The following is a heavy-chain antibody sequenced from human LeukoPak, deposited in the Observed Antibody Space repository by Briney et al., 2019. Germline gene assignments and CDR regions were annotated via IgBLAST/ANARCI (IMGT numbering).Heavy chain of an antibody. CDR2: ITYNGAAT. CDR1: GFSFGGYA. V-gene: IGHV3-23*01. J-gene: IGHJ5*01. Sequence: GGSLRLSCAASGFSFGGYAMTWVRQAPGKGLEWVSSITYNGAATYYLDSVKARFTISRDNSENTLFLQMNSLRAEDTAVYYCAKEPREYCSSTSCPNWFDSWGQGTLVTVSS. D-gene: IGHD2-2*01. CDR3: AKEPREYCSSTSCPNWFDS.